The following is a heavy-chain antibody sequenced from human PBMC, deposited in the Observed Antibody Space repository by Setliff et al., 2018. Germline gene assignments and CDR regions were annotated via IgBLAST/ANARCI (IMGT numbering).Heavy chain of an antibody. CDR3: ASGYYDSSGYLPFDY. J-gene: IGHJ4*02. CDR2: INAGNGNT. V-gene: IGHV1-3*01. D-gene: IGHD3-22*01. Sequence: ASVKVSCKASGYTFTSYAMHWVRQAPGQRLEWMGWINAGNGNTKYSQKFQGRVTITRDTSTSTAYVELSSLRSEDTAVYYCASGYYDSSGYLPFDYWGQGTLVTVSS. CDR1: GYTFTSYA.